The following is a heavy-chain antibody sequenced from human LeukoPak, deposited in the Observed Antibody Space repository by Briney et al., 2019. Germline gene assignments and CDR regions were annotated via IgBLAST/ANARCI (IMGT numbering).Heavy chain of an antibody. CDR2: IYYSGST. V-gene: IGHV4-59*01. CDR3: ARDSRALPITGTKFYYYYYGMDV. J-gene: IGHJ6*02. CDR1: GGSISSYY. D-gene: IGHD1/OR15-1a*01. Sequence: SETLSLTCTVSGGSISSYYWSWIRQPPGKGLEWIGYIYYSGSTNYNPSLKSRVTISVDTSKNQFSLKLSSVTAADTAVYYCARDSRALPITGTKFYYYYYGMDVWGQGTTVTVSS.